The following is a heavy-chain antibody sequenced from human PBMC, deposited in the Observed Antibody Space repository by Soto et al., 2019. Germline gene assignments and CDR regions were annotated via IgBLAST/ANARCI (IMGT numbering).Heavy chain of an antibody. CDR2: IYYSGST. V-gene: IGHV4-59*08. D-gene: IGHD4-17*01. CDR1: GGSISFYY. J-gene: IGHJ5*02. Sequence: QVQLQESGPGLVKPSETLSLTCTVSGGSISFYYWSWIRQPPGKGLEWIGYIYYSGSTNYNPSLKXRXXISVDTSKNQFSLKLSSVTASDTAVYYCARRLGDPWGQGTLVTVSS. CDR3: ARRLGDP.